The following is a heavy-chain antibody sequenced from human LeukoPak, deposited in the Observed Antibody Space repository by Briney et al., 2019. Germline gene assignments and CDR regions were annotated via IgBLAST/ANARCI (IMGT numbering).Heavy chain of an antibody. D-gene: IGHD6-13*01. V-gene: IGHV3-30*18. Sequence: GGSLRLSCAASGFTSSSYGMHWVRQAPGKGLEWVAVISYDGSNKYYADSVKGRFTISRDNSKNTLYLQMNSLRAEDTAVYYCAKGGSSWYSDYYYYMDVWGKGTTVTVSS. CDR3: AKGGSSWYSDYYYYMDV. CDR2: ISYDGSNK. CDR1: GFTSSSYG. J-gene: IGHJ6*03.